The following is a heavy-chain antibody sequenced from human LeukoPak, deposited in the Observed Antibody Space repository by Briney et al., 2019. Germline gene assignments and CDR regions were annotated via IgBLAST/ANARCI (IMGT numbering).Heavy chain of an antibody. V-gene: IGHV5-51*01. CDR1: GYSFATYW. Sequence: GESLKISCKGSGYSFATYWIAWVRQMPGKGLEWMGIIYPEDSDTRYSPSFEGQVTISADRSITTAYLQWSSLKVSDTAMYYCARTYYYGSSGYRPDSWGQGTLVTVSS. D-gene: IGHD3-22*01. CDR3: ARTYYYGSSGYRPDS. J-gene: IGHJ4*02. CDR2: IYPEDSDT.